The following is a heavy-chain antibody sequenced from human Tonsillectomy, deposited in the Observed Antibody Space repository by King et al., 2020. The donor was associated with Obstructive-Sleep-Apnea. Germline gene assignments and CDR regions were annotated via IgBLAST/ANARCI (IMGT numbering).Heavy chain of an antibody. CDR1: GFTFSSVR. Sequence: VQLVESGGGLVQPGGSLRLSCAASGFTFSSVRMNWVRQSPGKGLEWFSYISSTSNTSYYADSVKGLFTITRDNAKSSLYLQINSLRAEDTAFYYCARWGFDYWGQGTLVTVSS. CDR3: ARWGFDY. V-gene: IGHV3-48*04. J-gene: IGHJ4*02. D-gene: IGHD7-27*01. CDR2: ISSTSNTS.